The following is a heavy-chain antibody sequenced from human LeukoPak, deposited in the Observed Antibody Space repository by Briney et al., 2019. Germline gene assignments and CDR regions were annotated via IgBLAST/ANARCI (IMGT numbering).Heavy chain of an antibody. CDR2: VYHSGST. CDR3: ARDRQELFDY. CDR1: GYSISSGYY. D-gene: IGHD1-26*01. J-gene: IGHJ4*02. V-gene: IGHV4-38-2*02. Sequence: SETLSLTCGVSGYSISSGYYWGWIGQPPGKGLEWIGSVYHSGSTYYNPPLKSRVTMSVDTSKNQFSLKLSSVTAADTAVYYCARDRQELFDYWGQGTLVTVSS.